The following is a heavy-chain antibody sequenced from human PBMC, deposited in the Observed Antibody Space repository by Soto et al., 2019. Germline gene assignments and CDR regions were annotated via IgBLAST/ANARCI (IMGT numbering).Heavy chain of an antibody. CDR2: IGTAADT. CDR3: ARGWLRRGYLDY. D-gene: IGHD5-12*01. Sequence: EEQLVESGGGLVQPGGSLRLSCAASGFTFRTNDMHWVRQAPGKGLEWVAGIGTAADTYYPDSVKGRFTISRDNAKSSLYLQMKSLRAGDTAVYYCARGWLRRGYLDYWGQGTLVTVFS. CDR1: GFTFRTND. J-gene: IGHJ4*02. V-gene: IGHV3-13*04.